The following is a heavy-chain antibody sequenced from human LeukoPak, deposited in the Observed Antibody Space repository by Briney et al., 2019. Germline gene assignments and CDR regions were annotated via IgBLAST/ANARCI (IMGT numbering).Heavy chain of an antibody. CDR2: IYYSGST. D-gene: IGHD2-15*01. V-gene: IGHV4-30-4*08. CDR3: AKIGYCSGDSCRGFDP. CDR1: GGSISSGGYY. Sequence: SETLSLTCTVSGGSISSGGYYWSWIRQHPGKGLEWIGYIYYSGSTYYNPSLKSRVTISVDTSKNQFSLKLSSVTAADTAVYYCAKIGYCSGDSCRGFDPWGQGTLVTVSS. J-gene: IGHJ5*02.